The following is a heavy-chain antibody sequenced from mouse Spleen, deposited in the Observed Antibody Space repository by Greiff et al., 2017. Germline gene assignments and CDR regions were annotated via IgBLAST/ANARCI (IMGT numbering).Heavy chain of an antibody. CDR2: IRSKSNNYAT. CDR1: GFSFNTYA. V-gene: IGHV10-1*01. CDR3: VRYYYGYFDY. J-gene: IGHJ2*01. Sequence: EVQRVESGGGLVQPKGSLKLSCAASGFSFNTYAMNWVRQAPGKGLEWVARIRSKSNNYATYYADSVKDRFTISRDDSESMLYLQMNNLKTEDTAMYYCVRYYYGYFDYWGQGTTLTVSS. D-gene: IGHD1-1*01.